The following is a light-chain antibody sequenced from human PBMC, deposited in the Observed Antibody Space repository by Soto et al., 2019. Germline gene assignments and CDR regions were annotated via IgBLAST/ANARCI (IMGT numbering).Light chain of an antibody. J-gene: IGKJ2*01. V-gene: IGKV3-20*01. CDR1: QSVSSSY. Sequence: EIVLTQSPGTLSLSPGERATLSCRASQSVSSSYLAWYQQKPGQAPRLLIYGASSRATGFPDRFSGSGSGTEFTLPLSRLEPEDFAVYYCQQYTSSPMYSFGQGTKLEIK. CDR3: QQYTSSPMYS. CDR2: GAS.